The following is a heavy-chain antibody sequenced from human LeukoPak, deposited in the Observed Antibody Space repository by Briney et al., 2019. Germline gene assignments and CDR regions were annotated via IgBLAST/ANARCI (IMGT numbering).Heavy chain of an antibody. J-gene: IGHJ4*02. CDR3: ARDRGRGGVDF. Sequence: SETLSLTCTVSGGSIISYYWSWIRQPPGKGLEWIGYISYSGSTNYSPSLKSRVTISVDTSKNQFSLELSSVSAADTALYYCARDRGRGGVDFWGQGTLVTVSS. CDR1: GGSIISYY. V-gene: IGHV4-59*01. D-gene: IGHD1-26*01. CDR2: ISYSGST.